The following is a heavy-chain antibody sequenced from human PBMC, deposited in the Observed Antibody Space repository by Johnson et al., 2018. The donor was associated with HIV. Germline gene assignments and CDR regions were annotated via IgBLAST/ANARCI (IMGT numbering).Heavy chain of an antibody. CDR2: IKSKPDGAAI. Sequence: VQLVESGGGLVQPGGSLRLSCAVSGFTFSNAWMSWVRQAPGKGLEWVGRIKSKPDGAAIHYAEPVKGRFTVSRDDSRNTRYLQMNSRKTQDTAVYFCTTDWRMVRGVIDAFDIWGQGTMVTVSS. CDR3: TTDWRMVRGVIDAFDI. V-gene: IGHV3-15*01. D-gene: IGHD3-10*01. J-gene: IGHJ3*02. CDR1: GFTFSNAW.